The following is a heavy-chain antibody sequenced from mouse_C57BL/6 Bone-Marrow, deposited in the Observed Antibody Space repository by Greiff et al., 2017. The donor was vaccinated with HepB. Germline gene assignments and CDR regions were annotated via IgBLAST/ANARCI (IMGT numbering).Heavy chain of an antibody. CDR1: GYTFTSYW. D-gene: IGHD1-1*02. V-gene: IGHV1-69*01. CDR3: ARGVALYYYAMDY. CDR2: IDPSDSYT. Sequence: VQLQQPGAELVMPGASVKLSCKASGYTFTSYWMHWVKQRPGQGLEWIGEIDPSDSYTNYNQKFKGKSTLTVDKSSSTAYMQLSSLTSEDSAVYYCARGVALYYYAMDYWGQGTSVTVSS. J-gene: IGHJ4*01.